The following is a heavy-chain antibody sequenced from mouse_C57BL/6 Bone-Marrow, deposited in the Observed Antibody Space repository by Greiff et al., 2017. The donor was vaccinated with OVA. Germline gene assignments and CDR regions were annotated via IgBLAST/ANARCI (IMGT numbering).Heavy chain of an antibody. CDR2: IDPENGDT. CDR1: GFNIKDDY. CDR3: TLYYYGSSYPGYFDV. Sequence: EVQLQQSGAELVRPGASVKLSCTASGFNIKDDYMHWVKQRPEQGLEWIGWIDPENGDTEYASKFQGKATLTADTSSNTAYLQLSSLTSEDTAVYYCTLYYYGSSYPGYFDVWGTGTTVTVSS. D-gene: IGHD1-1*01. V-gene: IGHV14-4*01. J-gene: IGHJ1*03.